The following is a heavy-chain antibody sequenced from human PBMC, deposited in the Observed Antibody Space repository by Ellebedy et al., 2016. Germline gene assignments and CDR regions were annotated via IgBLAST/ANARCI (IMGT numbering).Heavy chain of an antibody. V-gene: IGHV3-23*01. Sequence: GGSLRLXXAASGFTLTNYAMSWVRQAPGKGLEWVSGISASGDRTQYADFAKGRFTISRDNSKNTLYLQMNSLRAEDTAVYYCAKEVPVKDIVVVVAAMSGYFDYWGQGTLVTVSS. CDR2: ISASGDRT. CDR3: AKEVPVKDIVVVVAAMSGYFDY. CDR1: GFTLTNYA. J-gene: IGHJ4*02. D-gene: IGHD2-15*01.